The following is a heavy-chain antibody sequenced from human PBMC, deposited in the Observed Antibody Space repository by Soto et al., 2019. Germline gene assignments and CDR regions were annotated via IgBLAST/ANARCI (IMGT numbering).Heavy chain of an antibody. J-gene: IGHJ4*02. CDR1: GLTFTSSS. Sequence: QVQLVQSGGGVVQAGNSLRLSCTASGLTFTSSSFHWVRQAPGKGLEWVAVISENGDRQYSTESVRGRFLISRDSSKNKVYLQMNSLRPVDTGVYFWARRLATTVSALGYWGQGALVTVSS. D-gene: IGHD4-17*01. V-gene: IGHV3-30-3*01. CDR3: ARRLATTVSALGY. CDR2: ISENGDRQ.